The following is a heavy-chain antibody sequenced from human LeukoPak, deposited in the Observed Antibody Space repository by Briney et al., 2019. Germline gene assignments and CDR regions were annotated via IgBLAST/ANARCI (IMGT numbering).Heavy chain of an antibody. Sequence: SETLSLTCAVCGGSFSGYYWSWIRQPPGKGLEWIGEINHSGSTNYNPSLKSRVTISVDTSKNQFSLKLSSVTAADTAVYYCARGYTGLNFDYWGQGTLVTVSS. CDR2: INHSGST. V-gene: IGHV4-34*01. CDR1: GGSFSGYY. D-gene: IGHD2-2*02. J-gene: IGHJ4*02. CDR3: ARGYTGLNFDY.